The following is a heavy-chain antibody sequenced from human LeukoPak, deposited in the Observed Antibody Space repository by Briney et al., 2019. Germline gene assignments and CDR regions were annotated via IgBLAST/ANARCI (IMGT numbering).Heavy chain of an antibody. CDR3: AKDPMTTVTTTAY. V-gene: IGHV3-23*01. CDR2: ISDSDGST. CDR1: GFTFSSYA. D-gene: IGHD4-17*01. Sequence: GGSLRLSCAASGFTFSSYAMSWVRQAPGKGLEWVSSISDSDGSTYYADSVKGRFTISRDNSKNTLYLQMNSLRAEDTAVYYCAKDPMTTVTTTAYWGQGTLVTVSP. J-gene: IGHJ4*02.